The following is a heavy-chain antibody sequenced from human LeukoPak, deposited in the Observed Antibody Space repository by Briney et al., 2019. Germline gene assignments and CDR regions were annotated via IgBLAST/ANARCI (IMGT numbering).Heavy chain of an antibody. V-gene: IGHV3-30*04. J-gene: IGHJ4*02. CDR2: ISYDGSDK. CDR3: AKDSSSSWFSDY. Sequence: GGSLRLSCAASGFTFSSYAMYWVRQAPGKGLEWVAVISYDGSDKFYADSVKGRFTISRDNSKNTLYLQMNSLRAEDTAVYYCAKDSSSSWFSDYWGQGTLVTVSS. D-gene: IGHD6-13*01. CDR1: GFTFSSYA.